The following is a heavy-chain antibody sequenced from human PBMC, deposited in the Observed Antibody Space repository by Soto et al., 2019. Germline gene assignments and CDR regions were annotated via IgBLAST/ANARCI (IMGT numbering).Heavy chain of an antibody. CDR1: GFTFSSYA. V-gene: IGHV3-23*01. Sequence: GGSLRLSCAASGFTFSSYAMSWVRQAPGKGLEWVSAISGSGGSTYYADSVKGRFTISRDNSKNTLYLQMNSLRAEDTAVYYCAKGGYYYDSSGYYYYYYGMDVWGQGTTVTVSS. J-gene: IGHJ6*02. D-gene: IGHD3-22*01. CDR2: ISGSGGST. CDR3: AKGGYYYDSSGYYYYYYGMDV.